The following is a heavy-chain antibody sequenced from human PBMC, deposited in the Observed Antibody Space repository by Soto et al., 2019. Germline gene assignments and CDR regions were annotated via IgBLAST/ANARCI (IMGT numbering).Heavy chain of an antibody. CDR1: GGSITNYY. CDR2: INYDGYS. CDR3: ARHGFGPLHGLVDV. J-gene: IGHJ6*02. V-gene: IGHV4-59*08. Sequence: QVQLQESGPGRVKPSETLSLTCTVSGGSITNYYCSWFRQPPGKGLEWIGYINYDGYSAYNLSLKRRVTLSMDASKTQFSLMLESVTATDTAVYYCARHGFGPLHGLVDVWGPGTTVIVSS. D-gene: IGHD3-10*01.